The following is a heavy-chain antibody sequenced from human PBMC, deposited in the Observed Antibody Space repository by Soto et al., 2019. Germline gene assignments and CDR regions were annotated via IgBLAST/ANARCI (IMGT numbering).Heavy chain of an antibody. Sequence: GGSLRLSCAASGFTFSSYDMHWVRQATGKGLEWVSAIGTAGDTYYPGSVKGRFTISRENAKNSLYLQMNSLRAGDTAVYYCARGHYGDYEDGFDPWGQGTLVTVSS. V-gene: IGHV3-13*01. CDR2: IGTAGDT. J-gene: IGHJ5*02. CDR1: GFTFSSYD. D-gene: IGHD4-17*01. CDR3: ARGHYGDYEDGFDP.